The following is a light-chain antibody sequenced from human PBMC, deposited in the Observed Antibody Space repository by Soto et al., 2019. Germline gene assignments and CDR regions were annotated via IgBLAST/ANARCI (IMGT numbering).Light chain of an antibody. CDR3: TSFTSGSTPYV. CDR1: SSDVGGYNY. CDR2: DVT. Sequence: QSALTQPGSLSGSPGQSITISCAGTSSDVGGYNYVSWYQQLPGKAPQLVIYDVTHRPSGVSDRFSGSRSGNTASLTISGLQAEGEADYYCTSFTSGSTPYVLGTGTKVTVL. V-gene: IGLV2-14*03. J-gene: IGLJ1*01.